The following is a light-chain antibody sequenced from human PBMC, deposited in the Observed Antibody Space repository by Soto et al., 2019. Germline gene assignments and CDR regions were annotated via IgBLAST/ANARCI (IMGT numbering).Light chain of an antibody. CDR3: QKYDRAPAM. CDR1: QDIKKF. Sequence: DIQLTQSPSSLSASLGDRVTITCRASQDIKKFLAWYQQRPGKVPDLLIYAASTLRSGVPSRFSGNASGTDFSFTISSLKHEDVATYYCQKYDRAPAMFGQGTKVDIK. V-gene: IGKV1-27*01. J-gene: IGKJ1*01. CDR2: AAS.